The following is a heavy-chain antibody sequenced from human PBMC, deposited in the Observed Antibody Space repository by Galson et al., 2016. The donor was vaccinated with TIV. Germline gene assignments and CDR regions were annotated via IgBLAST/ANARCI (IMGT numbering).Heavy chain of an antibody. CDR2: INPGGTT. J-gene: IGHJ6*02. Sequence: SETLSLTCAVYGGSFSNYYWNWIRQPPGKGLEWIGEINPGGTTTYNPSLKNRVTISLDTSKPQVSLNLRSVTAATTAVYSCARQYYDVLTGPIPYGYGMDHWGRGTSVIVSS. V-gene: IGHV4-34*01. CDR1: GGSFSNYY. D-gene: IGHD3-9*01. CDR3: ARQYYDVLTGPIPYGYGMDH.